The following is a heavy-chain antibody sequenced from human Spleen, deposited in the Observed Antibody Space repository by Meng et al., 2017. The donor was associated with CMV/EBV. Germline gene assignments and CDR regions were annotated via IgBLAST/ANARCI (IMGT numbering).Heavy chain of an antibody. CDR1: EYTLTNYF. Sequence: ASVKVSCKASEYTLTNYFVHWVRQAPGQGLEWMGVIKHRGDSVAYPQKFQGILTMTRDTSTSTVYMELRSLRSEDTATYYCARELDDFDSWGQGTLVTVSS. J-gene: IGHJ5*01. CDR3: ARELDDFDS. CDR2: IKHRGDSV. V-gene: IGHV1-46*01. D-gene: IGHD3-3*01.